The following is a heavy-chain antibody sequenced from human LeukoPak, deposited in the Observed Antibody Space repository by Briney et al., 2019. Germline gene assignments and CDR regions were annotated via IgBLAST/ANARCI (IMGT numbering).Heavy chain of an antibody. J-gene: IGHJ3*02. Sequence: TGGSLRLSCAASGFTFSSYEMIWVRQAPGKGLEWVSYISSSGSTIYYADSVKGRFTISRDNAKNSLYLQINSLRAEDTAVYYCARDLDIAVAGTSDAFDIWGQGTMVTVSS. CDR3: ARDLDIAVAGTSDAFDI. D-gene: IGHD6-19*01. CDR2: ISSSGSTI. V-gene: IGHV3-48*03. CDR1: GFTFSSYE.